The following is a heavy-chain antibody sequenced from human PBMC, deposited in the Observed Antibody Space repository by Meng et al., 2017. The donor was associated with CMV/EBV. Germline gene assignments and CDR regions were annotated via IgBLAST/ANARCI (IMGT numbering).Heavy chain of an antibody. CDR1: FTFSSYS. V-gene: IGHV3-21*01. CDR2: ISSSSSYI. Sequence: FTFSSYSMNWVRQAPGKGLEWVSSISSSSSYIYYADSVKGRFTISRDNAKNSLYLQMNSLRAEDTAVYYCARGGSSCSSTSCPGDYWGQGTRVT. D-gene: IGHD2-2*01. CDR3: ARGGSSCSSTSCPGDY. J-gene: IGHJ4*02.